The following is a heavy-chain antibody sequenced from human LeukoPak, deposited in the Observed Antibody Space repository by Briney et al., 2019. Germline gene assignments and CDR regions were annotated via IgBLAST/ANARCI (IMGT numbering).Heavy chain of an antibody. CDR1: GFTFSSYS. J-gene: IGHJ6*03. CDR2: ISSSSSYI. V-gene: IGHV3-21*01. CDR3: ARDTLHSSSYMDV. Sequence: GGSLRLSCAASGFTFSSYSMNWVRQAPGEGLEWVSSISSSSSYIYYADSVKGRFTISRDNAKNSLYLQMNSLRAEDTAVYYCARDTLHSSSYMDVWGKGTTVTISS. D-gene: IGHD6-6*01.